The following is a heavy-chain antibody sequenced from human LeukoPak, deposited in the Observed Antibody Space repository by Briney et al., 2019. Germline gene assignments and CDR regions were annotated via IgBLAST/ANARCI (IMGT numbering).Heavy chain of an antibody. CDR2: ISSSSSYI. J-gene: IGHJ4*02. V-gene: IGHV3-21*01. CDR1: GFTFSSYS. D-gene: IGHD6-19*01. CDR3: ARGPSGSGWYTFDY. Sequence: GGSLRLSCAASGFTFSSYSMNWVRQAPGKGLEWGSSISSSSSYIYYADSVKGRFTISRDNAKNSLYLQMNSLRAEDTAVYYCARGPSGSGWYTFDYWGQGTLVTVSS.